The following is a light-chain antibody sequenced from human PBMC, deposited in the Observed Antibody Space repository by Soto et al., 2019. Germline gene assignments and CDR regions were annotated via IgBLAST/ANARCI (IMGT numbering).Light chain of an antibody. CDR1: SSDVGGYNF. CDR3: SSYAGSNYYV. V-gene: IGLV2-8*01. Sequence: QSVLTQPPSASGSPGQSVTISCTGTSSDVGGYNFVSWYQQHPGKAPKLMIYEVSKRPSGVPDRFSGSKSDYTASLTVSGLQAEDEADYYCSSYAGSNYYVFGAGTKVTVL. CDR2: EVS. J-gene: IGLJ1*01.